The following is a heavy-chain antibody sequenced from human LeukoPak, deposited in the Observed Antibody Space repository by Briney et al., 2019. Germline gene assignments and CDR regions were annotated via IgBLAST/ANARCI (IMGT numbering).Heavy chain of an antibody. V-gene: IGHV3-7*01. CDR3: ARAASSSTVTTLFDY. Sequence: QPGGSLRLSCVDSGFTFSRYWMSWVRQAPGKGLEWVVNIKQDGGEKYYVDSVKGRFTISRDNSKNTLYLQMNSLRAEDTAVYYCARAASSSTVTTLFDYWGQGTLVTVSS. CDR2: IKQDGGEK. J-gene: IGHJ4*02. D-gene: IGHD4-17*01. CDR1: GFTFSRYW.